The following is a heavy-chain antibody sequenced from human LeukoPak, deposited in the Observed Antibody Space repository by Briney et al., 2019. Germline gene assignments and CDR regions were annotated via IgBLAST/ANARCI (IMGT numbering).Heavy chain of an antibody. Sequence: GGSLTLSCAASGFPYSSYPMNWVRQAPGKGLEWVSDISGSGGSTYYADSVKGRFTISRDNSKNTLYLQMNSLRAEDTAVYYCAKDRVVVVPAAIFDYWGQGTLVTVSS. CDR2: ISGSGGST. D-gene: IGHD2-2*02. CDR3: AKDRVVVVPAAIFDY. CDR1: GFPYSSYP. J-gene: IGHJ4*02. V-gene: IGHV3-23*01.